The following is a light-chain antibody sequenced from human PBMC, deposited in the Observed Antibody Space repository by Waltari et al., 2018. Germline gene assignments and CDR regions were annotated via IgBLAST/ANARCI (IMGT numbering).Light chain of an antibody. Sequence: AIQLTQSPSSLSASVGDRVTITCRASQGITTTLAWYQQKAGKPPKLLIYDDSTLESGVPSRFSGSGSGTDFTLTINSLQPEDVATYYCQQFNGYPVTLGQGTKIQIK. CDR2: DDS. V-gene: IGKV1-13*02. CDR1: QGITTT. J-gene: IGKJ2*01. CDR3: QQFNGYPVT.